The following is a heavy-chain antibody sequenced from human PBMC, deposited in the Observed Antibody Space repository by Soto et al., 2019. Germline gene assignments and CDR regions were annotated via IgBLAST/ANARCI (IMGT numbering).Heavy chain of an antibody. D-gene: IGHD2-15*01. Sequence: SVKVSCKASGGTFSSYTISWVRQAPGQGLEWMGRIIPILGIANYAQKFQGRVTITADKSTSTAYMELSSLRSEDTAVYYCARGMVAGYCSGGRCTLPAPFDYWGQGTLDTVSS. CDR2: IIPILGIA. V-gene: IGHV1-69*02. CDR1: GGTFSSYT. CDR3: ARGMVAGYCSGGRCTLPAPFDY. J-gene: IGHJ4*02.